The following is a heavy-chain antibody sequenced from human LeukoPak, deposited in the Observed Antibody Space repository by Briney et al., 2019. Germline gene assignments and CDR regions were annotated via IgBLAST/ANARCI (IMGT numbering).Heavy chain of an antibody. CDR2: INPNSGGT. CDR1: GYTFTGYY. D-gene: IGHD3-9*01. Sequence: ASVTVSCKASGYTFTGYYMHWVRQAPGQGLEWMGWINPNSGGTNYAQKFQGRVTMTRDTSISTAYMELSRLRSDDTAVYYCARDLSQMHDILTGYLSNYFDYWGQGTLVTVSS. CDR3: ARDLSQMHDILTGYLSNYFDY. V-gene: IGHV1-2*02. J-gene: IGHJ4*02.